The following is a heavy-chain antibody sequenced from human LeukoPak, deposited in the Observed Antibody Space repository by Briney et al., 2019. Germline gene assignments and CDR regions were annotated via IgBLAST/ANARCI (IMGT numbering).Heavy chain of an antibody. D-gene: IGHD2-15*01. CDR3: ARGYCSGGNCYYGY. V-gene: IGHV3-21*01. J-gene: IGHJ4*02. Sequence: GGSLRLSCAASKFTFSDYSMSWVRQAPGKGLEWVSTISSIRNYIYYADSVKGRFTVSRDNAKNSLYLQMNSLRAEDTAVYYCARGYCSGGNCYYGYWGQGTLVTVSS. CDR1: KFTFSDYS. CDR2: ISSIRNYI.